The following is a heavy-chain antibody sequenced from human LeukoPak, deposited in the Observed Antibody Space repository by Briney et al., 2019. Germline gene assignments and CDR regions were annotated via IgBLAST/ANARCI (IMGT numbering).Heavy chain of an antibody. V-gene: IGHV3-33*06. D-gene: IGHD5-24*01. CDR1: GFTFSSYG. CDR3: AKAGRDGYNYEVWDFDY. J-gene: IGHJ4*02. CDR2: IWYDGSNK. Sequence: PGGSLRLSCAASGFTFSSYGMHWVRKAPGKGLERVAVIWYDGSNKYYADSVKGLFTISRDNSKNTLYLQMNSLRAEDTAVYYCAKAGRDGYNYEVWDFDYWGQGTLVTVSS.